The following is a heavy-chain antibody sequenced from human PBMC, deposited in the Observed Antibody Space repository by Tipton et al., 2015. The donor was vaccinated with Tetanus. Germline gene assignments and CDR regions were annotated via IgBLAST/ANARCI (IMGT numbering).Heavy chain of an antibody. D-gene: IGHD1-26*01. V-gene: IGHV4-4*07. J-gene: IGHJ6*02. Sequence: TLSLTCTVSGGSLNTFYWNWIRQPAGKGLEWIGRVYSSGSTNYNPSLKSRVTMSIDVSKNQFSLELTSVTAADTAVYYCARDFRERSGTYYSYYYTMDGWGQGTTVTVSS. CDR2: VYSSGST. CDR3: ARDFRERSGTYYSYYYTMDG. CDR1: GGSLNTFY.